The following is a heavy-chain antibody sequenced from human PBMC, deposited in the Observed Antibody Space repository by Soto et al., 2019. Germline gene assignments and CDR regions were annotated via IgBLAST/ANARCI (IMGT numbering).Heavy chain of an antibody. V-gene: IGHV5-51*01. CDR1: GYTFISYW. Sequence: GESLKISCKVSGYTFISYWIVWVRQMPGRGLQWMGSIYPGDSDTKYSPSFQGQVTISVDKSINTAYLQWSSLRASDTAMYYCAKPESLGDLSLAYCGQGTLVTVYS. CDR2: IYPGDSDT. CDR3: AKPESLGDLSLAY. J-gene: IGHJ4*02. D-gene: IGHD3-16*02.